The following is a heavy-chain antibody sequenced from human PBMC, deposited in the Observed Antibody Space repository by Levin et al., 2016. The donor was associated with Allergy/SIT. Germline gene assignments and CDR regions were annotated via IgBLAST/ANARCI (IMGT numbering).Heavy chain of an antibody. J-gene: IGHJ6*03. V-gene: IGHV6-1*01. Sequence: SETLSLTCAISGDSVSSNSAAWNWIRQSPSRGLEWLGRTYYRSKWYNDYAVSVKSRITINPDTSKNQFSLQLNSVTPEDTAVYYCARDKGPGVLRYYYYYMDVWGKGTTVTVSS. CDR2: TYYRSKWYN. D-gene: IGHD3-3*01. CDR3: ARDKGPGVLRYYYYYMDV. CDR1: GDSVSSNSAA.